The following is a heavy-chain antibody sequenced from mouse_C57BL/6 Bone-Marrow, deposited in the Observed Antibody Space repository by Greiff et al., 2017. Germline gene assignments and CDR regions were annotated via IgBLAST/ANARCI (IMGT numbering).Heavy chain of an antibody. J-gene: IGHJ3*01. Sequence: EVHLVESGGGLVKPGGSLKLSCAASGFTFSDYGMHWVRQAPEKGLEWVAYISSGSSTIYYADTVKGRFTISRDNAKNTLFLQMTSLGSEYTAMYYCARWGLRQGGFAYWGQGTLVTVSA. CDR2: ISSGSSTI. CDR3: ARWGLRQGGFAY. V-gene: IGHV5-17*01. D-gene: IGHD2-4*01. CDR1: GFTFSDYG.